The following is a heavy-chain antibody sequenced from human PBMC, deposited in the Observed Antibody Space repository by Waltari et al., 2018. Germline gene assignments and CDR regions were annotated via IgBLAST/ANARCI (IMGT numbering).Heavy chain of an antibody. CDR2: IKYDGSAT. Sequence: EVQLMESGVGLVQPGGALRPPWATAGLSFSDYGVTWVRQAPGKGLEWVANIKYDGSATYHADSVNGRFSISRDNAKNSLYLQMNSVSADDTAIYYCARGSTGYVRVWDSWGQGTMVTVSS. V-gene: IGHV3-7*03. J-gene: IGHJ4*02. CDR3: ARGSTGYVRVWDS. D-gene: IGHD2-2*01. CDR1: GLSFSDYG.